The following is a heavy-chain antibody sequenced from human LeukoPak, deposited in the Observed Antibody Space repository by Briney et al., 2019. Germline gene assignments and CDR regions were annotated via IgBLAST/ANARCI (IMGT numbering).Heavy chain of an antibody. V-gene: IGHV3-21*01. Sequence: GGSLRLSCAASRFTFSNYAMSWVRQAPGKGLEWVSSISSSSSYIYYADSVKGRFTISRDNAKNSLYLQMNSLRAEDTAVYYCARDNRGFPDYWGQGTLVTVSS. J-gene: IGHJ4*02. CDR2: ISSSSSYI. CDR1: RFTFSNYA. D-gene: IGHD3-10*01. CDR3: ARDNRGFPDY.